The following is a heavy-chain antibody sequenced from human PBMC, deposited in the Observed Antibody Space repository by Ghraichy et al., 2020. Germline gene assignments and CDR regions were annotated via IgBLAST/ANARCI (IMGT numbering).Heavy chain of an antibody. V-gene: IGHV4-34*01. J-gene: IGHJ6*02. CDR2: INHSGST. D-gene: IGHD3-3*01. CDR1: GGSFSGYY. CDR3: ARSKGRITIFGVVENYYGMDV. Sequence: SETLSLTCAVYGGSFSGYYWSWIRQPPGKGLEWIGEINHSGSTNYNPSLKSRVTISVDTSKNQFSLKLSSVTAADTAVYYCARSKGRITIFGVVENYYGMDVWGQGTTVTVSS.